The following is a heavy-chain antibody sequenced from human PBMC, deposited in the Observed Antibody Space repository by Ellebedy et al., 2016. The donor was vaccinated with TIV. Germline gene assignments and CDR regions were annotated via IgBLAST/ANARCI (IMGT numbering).Heavy chain of an antibody. CDR2: ISYDGSVI. Sequence: PGGSLRLSCAASGFTFSSYTMHWVRQAPGKGLEWVATISYDGSVIYPADPMKGRFTISRDNSKNTLYLQMNSLRPEDTAVYFCARDGVWFGELSVWDYWGQGTLVTVSS. J-gene: IGHJ4*02. CDR3: ARDGVWFGELSVWDY. CDR1: GFTFSSYT. V-gene: IGHV3-30-3*01. D-gene: IGHD3-10*01.